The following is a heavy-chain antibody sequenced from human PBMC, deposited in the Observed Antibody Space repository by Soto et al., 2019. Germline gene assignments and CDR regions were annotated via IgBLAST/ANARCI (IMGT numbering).Heavy chain of an antibody. J-gene: IGHJ4*02. CDR1: GGTFSSYA. V-gene: IGHV1-69*13. CDR3: GTYYYGSGDLHY. Sequence: SVKVSCKASGGTFSSYAISWVRQAPGQGLEWMGGIIPIFGTANYAQKFQGRVTITADESTSTAYMELSSLRSEDTAVYYCGTYYYGSGDLHYWGQGTMGTVSA. CDR2: IIPIFGTA. D-gene: IGHD3-10*01.